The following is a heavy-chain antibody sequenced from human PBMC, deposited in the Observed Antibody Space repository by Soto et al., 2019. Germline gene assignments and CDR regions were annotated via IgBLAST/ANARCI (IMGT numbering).Heavy chain of an antibody. V-gene: IGHV4-39*01. J-gene: IGHJ4*02. D-gene: IGHD6-6*01. CDR3: ARLVGPRPTRTFSHD. CDR2: SSYSGRT. CDR1: GGSISSSTYC. Sequence: QLQLQESGPGLVKPSETLSLMCTVSGGSISSSTYCWGWIRQPPGKGLEWIGSSSYSGRTYYNPSLKSRVAISVDTSKSQFSLTLSSVTAADTAVYYCARLVGPRPTRTFSHDWGQGTLVTVSS.